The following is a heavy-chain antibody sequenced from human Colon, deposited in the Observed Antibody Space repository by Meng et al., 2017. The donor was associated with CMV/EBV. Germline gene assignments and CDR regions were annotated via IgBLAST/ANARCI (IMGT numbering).Heavy chain of an antibody. V-gene: IGHV3-53*01. CDR2: IYSGGST. Sequence: GESLKISCAASGFTVSSNYMSWVRQAPGKGLEWVSVIYSGGSTYYADSVKGRFTISRDNSKNTLYLQMNSLRAEDTAVYYGARTPAEGSSWYHYYYYYGMDVWGQGTTVTVSS. J-gene: IGHJ6*02. CDR3: ARTPAEGSSWYHYYYYYGMDV. D-gene: IGHD6-13*01. CDR1: GFTVSSNY.